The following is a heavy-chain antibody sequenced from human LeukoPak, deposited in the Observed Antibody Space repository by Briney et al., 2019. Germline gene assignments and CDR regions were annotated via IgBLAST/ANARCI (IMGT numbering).Heavy chain of an antibody. Sequence: GGSLRLSCAASGFTFSSYWMSLVRQAPGKGLEWVANIKQDGSEKYYVDSVKGRFTISRDNAKNSLYLQMNSLRAEDTAVYYCARVAPLFYSSSWYWDYWGQGTLVTVSS. CDR1: GFTFSSYW. D-gene: IGHD6-13*01. J-gene: IGHJ4*02. CDR2: IKQDGSEK. CDR3: ARVAPLFYSSSWYWDY. V-gene: IGHV3-7*01.